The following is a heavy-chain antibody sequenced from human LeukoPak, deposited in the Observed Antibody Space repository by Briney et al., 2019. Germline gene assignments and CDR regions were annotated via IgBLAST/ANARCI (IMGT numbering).Heavy chain of an antibody. CDR2: ISAYNGNT. CDR1: GYTFTSYG. D-gene: IGHD3-3*01. J-gene: IGHJ5*02. Sequence: ASVKVSCKASGYTFTSYGMSWVRQAPGQGLEWMGWISAYNGNTNYAQKLQGRVTMTTDTSTSTAYMELRSLRSEDRAVYYCARVTNEIYFWSGSPWFDPWGQGTLVTVSS. CDR3: ARVTNEIYFWSGSPWFDP. V-gene: IGHV1-18*01.